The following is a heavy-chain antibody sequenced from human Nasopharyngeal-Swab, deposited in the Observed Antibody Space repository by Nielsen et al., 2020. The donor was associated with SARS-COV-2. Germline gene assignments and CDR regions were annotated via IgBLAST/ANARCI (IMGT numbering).Heavy chain of an antibody. CDR1: GFTVISNY. CDR2: ISGSGDTT. D-gene: IGHD2-21*01. V-gene: IGHV3-23*01. J-gene: IGHJ6*02. CDR3: AKAPYLRGLDV. Sequence: LSLPCAASGFTVISNYMSWVRQAPGKGLAWVSIISGSGDTTYYADSVKDRFTISRDNSKNTLYLQTNSLRVEDTAVYYCAKAPYLRGLDVWGQGTTVTVSS.